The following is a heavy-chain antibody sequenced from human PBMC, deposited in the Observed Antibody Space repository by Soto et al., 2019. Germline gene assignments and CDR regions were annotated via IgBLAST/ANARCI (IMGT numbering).Heavy chain of an antibody. CDR1: GGSISSYY. CDR2: IYYSGST. CDR3: AGRYCSSTSCQNREDDYYYYGMDV. J-gene: IGHJ6*02. V-gene: IGHV4-59*01. D-gene: IGHD2-2*01. Sequence: SETLSLTCTVSGGSISSYYWSWIRQPPGKGLEWIGYIYYSGSTSYNPSLKSRVTISVDTSKNQFSLKLSSVTAADTAVYYCAGRYCSSTSCQNREDDYYYYGMDVWGQGTTVTVSS.